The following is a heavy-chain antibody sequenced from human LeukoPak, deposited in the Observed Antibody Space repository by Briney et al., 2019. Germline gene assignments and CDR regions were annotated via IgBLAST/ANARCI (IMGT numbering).Heavy chain of an antibody. Sequence: SETLSLTCTVSGGSISSYYWSWIRQPPGKGLEWIGYIYYSGSTNYNPSLKSRVTISVDTSKNQFSLKLSSVTAADTAVYYCASGIAAAGTRSWFDPWGQGTLVSVSS. J-gene: IGHJ5*02. CDR1: GGSISSYY. CDR3: ASGIAAAGTRSWFDP. V-gene: IGHV4-59*01. CDR2: IYYSGST. D-gene: IGHD6-13*01.